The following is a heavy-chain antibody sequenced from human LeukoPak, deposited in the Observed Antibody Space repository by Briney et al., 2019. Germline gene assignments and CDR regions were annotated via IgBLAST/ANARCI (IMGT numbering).Heavy chain of an antibody. Sequence: ASVKVSCKASGYTFTGYYMHWVRQAPGQGLEWMGWINPNSGGTNYAQKFQGRVTMTTDTSTSTAYMELRSLRSDDTAVYYCARDRRYSYGTDAFDIWGQGTMVTVSS. CDR1: GYTFTGYY. CDR3: ARDRRYSYGTDAFDI. D-gene: IGHD5-18*01. J-gene: IGHJ3*02. CDR2: INPNSGGT. V-gene: IGHV1-2*02.